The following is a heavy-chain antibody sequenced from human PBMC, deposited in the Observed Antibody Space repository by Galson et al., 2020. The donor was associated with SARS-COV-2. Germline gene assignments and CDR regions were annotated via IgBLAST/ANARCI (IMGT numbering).Heavy chain of an antibody. CDR1: GFIFDDYA. V-gene: IGHV3-9*01. CDR2: ISWNSNSI. J-gene: IGHJ2*01. Sequence: GGSLRLSCAASGFIFDDYAMHWVRQAPGKSPEWVSTISWNSNSIGYADSVKGRFIISRDNTKNSLYLQMNSLRPEDTAMYYCAKAPQDTFWYFDLWGRGTLVTVS. CDR3: AKAPQDTFWYFDL.